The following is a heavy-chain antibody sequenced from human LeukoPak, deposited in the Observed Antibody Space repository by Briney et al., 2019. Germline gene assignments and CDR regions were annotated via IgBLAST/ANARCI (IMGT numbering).Heavy chain of an antibody. Sequence: ASVKVSCKASGGTFSTNGISWVRQAPGQRLEWMGRIIPIFGPPKYAQKFQGTVTITTDESTSTAYMELSSLTSEDTAVYYCARSSGSHYYFDYWGQGTLVTVSS. V-gene: IGHV1-69*05. CDR3: ARSSGSHYYFDY. J-gene: IGHJ4*02. CDR1: GGTFSTNG. CDR2: IIPIFGPP. D-gene: IGHD1-26*01.